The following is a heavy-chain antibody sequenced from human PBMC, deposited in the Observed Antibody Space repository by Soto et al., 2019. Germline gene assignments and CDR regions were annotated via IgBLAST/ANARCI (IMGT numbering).Heavy chain of an antibody. CDR1: GFRFSIYS. J-gene: IGHJ4*02. CDR2: ITSDTKTI. V-gene: IGHV3-48*02. D-gene: IGHD6-19*01. CDR3: ARSVEGHFDY. Sequence: EVQLVESGGALVQPGGSLRLSCAACGFRFSIYSMNWVRQAPGKGLEWSAYITSDTKTIKYGDSVKGRFTSSRDNAKNSVYLQMNSLSDEDTAVYYCARSVEGHFDYWGQGTVVTVSS.